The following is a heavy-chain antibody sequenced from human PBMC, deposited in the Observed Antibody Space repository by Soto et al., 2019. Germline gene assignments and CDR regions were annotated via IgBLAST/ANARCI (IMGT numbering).Heavy chain of an antibody. D-gene: IGHD3-3*01. CDR3: ARGGGVGVAGSAAFEM. J-gene: IGHJ3*02. V-gene: IGHV1-2*02. CDR1: GYPVTAYY. CDR2: INPATGAA. Sequence: QLHLVQSGAVVKKPGASVTVSCSASGYPVTAYYMHWVRQAPGRGLEWMGGINPATGAAKYTQTFQGRVTMARDPSTSTVFMELSGLTSGYTAVFYCARGGGVGVAGSAAFEMWGQGTLVTVSS.